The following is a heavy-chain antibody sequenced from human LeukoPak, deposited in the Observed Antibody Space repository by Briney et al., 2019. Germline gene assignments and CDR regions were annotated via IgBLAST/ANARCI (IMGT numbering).Heavy chain of an antibody. CDR1: GFTFSSYA. D-gene: IGHD3-10*01. Sequence: GGSLRLSCAASGFTFSSYAMSWVRQAPGKGLEWVSGIGRSGDSTYYADSVKGRFTISRDNSKNTLYLQMNSLRAEDTAVYYCAKDYPSLRGVRLFDIWGQGTMVTVSS. V-gene: IGHV3-23*01. J-gene: IGHJ3*02. CDR3: AKDYPSLRGVRLFDI. CDR2: IGRSGDST.